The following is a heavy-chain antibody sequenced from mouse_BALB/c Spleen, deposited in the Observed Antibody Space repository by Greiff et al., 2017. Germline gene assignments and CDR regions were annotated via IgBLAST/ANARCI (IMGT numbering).Heavy chain of an antibody. D-gene: IGHD2-1*01. Sequence: EVMLVESGGDLVKPGGSLKLSCAASGFTFSSYGMSWVRQTPDKRLEWVATISSGGSYTYYPDSVKGRFTISRDNAKNTLYLQMSSLKSEDTAMYYCASYYGNYGRCAYWGQGTLVTVSA. J-gene: IGHJ3*01. CDR2: ISSGGSYT. CDR3: ASYYGNYGRCAY. V-gene: IGHV5-6*01. CDR1: GFTFSSYG.